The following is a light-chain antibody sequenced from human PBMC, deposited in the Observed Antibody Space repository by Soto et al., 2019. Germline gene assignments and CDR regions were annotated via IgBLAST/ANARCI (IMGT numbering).Light chain of an antibody. CDR2: EVS. Sequence: QSALTQPPSASGSPGQSVTISCTGTSSDVGGYNYVSWYQQHPGKAPKLIIYEVSKRPSGVPDRFSGSKSGNAASLTVSWLQTEDEADYYCSSYAASTYVFGTGTKVTVL. CDR1: SSDVGGYNY. CDR3: SSYAASTYV. V-gene: IGLV2-8*01. J-gene: IGLJ1*01.